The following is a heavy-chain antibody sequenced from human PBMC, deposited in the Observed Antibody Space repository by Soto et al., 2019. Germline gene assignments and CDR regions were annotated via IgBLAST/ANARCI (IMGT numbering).Heavy chain of an antibody. D-gene: IGHD1-26*01. CDR2: ISRSSKTM. V-gene: IGHV3-48*01. Sequence: EVQLVESGGGLVQPGESLRLSCEASGFTFTTYTLNWVRQVPGKGLEWVAYISRSSKTMLYADCVKGRFTISRDDATNSLYLQMNSLRVEDTAVYFCARWDDLGAGLDSWGQGTLVTVSS. J-gene: IGHJ5*01. CDR3: ARWDDLGAGLDS. CDR1: GFTFTTYT.